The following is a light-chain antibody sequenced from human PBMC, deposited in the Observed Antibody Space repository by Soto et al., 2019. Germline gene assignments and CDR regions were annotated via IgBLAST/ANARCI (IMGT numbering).Light chain of an antibody. Sequence: SALTQPASVSGSPGQSITISCTGTSSDVGAYDYVSWYQQFPDTAPKLIIFDVTNRPSGVSNRFSGSKSGNTASLTISGLQAGDEAEYYCNSYTSSRTYVFGSGTKVTVL. J-gene: IGLJ1*01. CDR3: NSYTSSRTYV. CDR2: DVT. CDR1: SSDVGAYDY. V-gene: IGLV2-14*03.